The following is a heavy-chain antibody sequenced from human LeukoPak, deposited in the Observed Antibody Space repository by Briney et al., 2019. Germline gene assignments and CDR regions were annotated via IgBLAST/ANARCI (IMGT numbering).Heavy chain of an antibody. Sequence: PSETLSLTCTVSGASISSDYWSWIRQPPGKGLEWIAFISNSVSTNYNPSLKSRVTISLDTSRKQLSLRLSSVIAADTAVYYCVATERWLQWDYWGQGTLVTVSS. CDR1: GASISSDY. CDR2: ISNSVST. J-gene: IGHJ4*02. CDR3: VATERWLQWDY. D-gene: IGHD5-24*01. V-gene: IGHV4-4*08.